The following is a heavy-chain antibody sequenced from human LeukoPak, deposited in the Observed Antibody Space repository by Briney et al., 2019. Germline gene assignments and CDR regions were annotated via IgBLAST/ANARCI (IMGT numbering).Heavy chain of an antibody. Sequence: GGSLRLSCAASGFTFSSYAMSWVRQAPGKGLDWVSVISGSGNYAYYADSVKGRFTISRDNSKSTLYLQMNSLRAEDTAVYYCAKYYDFWSGYSQHYYYMDVWGKGTTVTVSS. CDR2: ISGSGNYA. CDR3: AKYYDFWSGYSQHYYYMDV. CDR1: GFTFSSYA. D-gene: IGHD3-3*01. J-gene: IGHJ6*03. V-gene: IGHV3-23*01.